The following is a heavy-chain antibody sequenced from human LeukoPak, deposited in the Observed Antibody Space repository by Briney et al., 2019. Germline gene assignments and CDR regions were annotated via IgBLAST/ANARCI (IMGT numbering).Heavy chain of an antibody. Sequence: GGSLRLSCAASGFTFSSYAMTWVRQAPGKGLEWVSLITGRGDSTYYTDFVKGRFTISRDNSKNTLFLQMTSLRAEDTALYYCAKEPGWLRSKYVWGKGTTVTVSS. CDR3: AKEPGWLRSKYV. CDR2: ITGRGDST. CDR1: GFTFSSYA. D-gene: IGHD5-12*01. V-gene: IGHV3-23*01. J-gene: IGHJ6*04.